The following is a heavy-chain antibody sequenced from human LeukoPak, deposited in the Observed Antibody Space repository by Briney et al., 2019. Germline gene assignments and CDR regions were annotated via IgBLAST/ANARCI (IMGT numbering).Heavy chain of an antibody. D-gene: IGHD4-17*01. V-gene: IGHV1-18*01. Sequence: ASVKVSCKASGYTFTSYGISWVRHAPGQGLEWMGWISAYNGNTNYAQKLQGRVTMTTDTSTSTAYMGLRSLRSDDTAVYYCARATTVTLYGNWFDPWGQGTLVTVSS. CDR1: GYTFTSYG. CDR2: ISAYNGNT. CDR3: ARATTVTLYGNWFDP. J-gene: IGHJ5*02.